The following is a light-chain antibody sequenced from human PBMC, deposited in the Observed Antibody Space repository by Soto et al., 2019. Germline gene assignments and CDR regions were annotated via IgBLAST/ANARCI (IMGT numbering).Light chain of an antibody. CDR3: QQYNNWPPWT. J-gene: IGKJ1*01. CDR1: QSVSSN. V-gene: IGKV3-15*01. Sequence: IVMTQSPVTLSVSPGEIATLSCRASQSVSSNLAWYQQRPGQAPRLLMYAASTPATGIPARFSGSGSGTEFSLTISGLQSEDFAVYYCQQYNNWPPWTFGQGTKLEI. CDR2: AAS.